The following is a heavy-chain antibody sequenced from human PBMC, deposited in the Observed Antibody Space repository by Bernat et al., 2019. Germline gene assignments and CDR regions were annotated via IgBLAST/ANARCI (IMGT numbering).Heavy chain of an antibody. D-gene: IGHD3-3*01. V-gene: IGHV1-2*02. CDR3: ARGSSVNDFWSGYYHKFDY. J-gene: IGHJ4*02. CDR2: INPNSGGT. Sequence: QVQLVQSGAEVKKPGASVKVSCKASGYTFTGYYMHWVRQAPGQGLEWMGWINPNSGGTNYAQKFQGRVTMTRDTSISTAYMELSRLRSDDTAVYYCARGSSVNDFWSGYYHKFDYCGQGTLVTVSS. CDR1: GYTFTGYY.